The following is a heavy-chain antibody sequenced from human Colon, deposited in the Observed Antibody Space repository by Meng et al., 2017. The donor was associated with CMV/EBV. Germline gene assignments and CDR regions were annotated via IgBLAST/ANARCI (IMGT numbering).Heavy chain of an antibody. V-gene: IGHV4-61*01. J-gene: IGHJ4*02. D-gene: IGHD3-16*01. Sequence: SETLSLTCTVSGASVNSDNNYWSWIRQPPGKGLEFIVYVYYSGSTNYNPYFKGRVTISVDTSKNQFSLKLTSVTAADTAVYYCTRGNSALWDNDHWGQGTLVTVSS. CDR3: TRGNSALWDNDH. CDR2: VYYSGST. CDR1: GASVNSDNNY.